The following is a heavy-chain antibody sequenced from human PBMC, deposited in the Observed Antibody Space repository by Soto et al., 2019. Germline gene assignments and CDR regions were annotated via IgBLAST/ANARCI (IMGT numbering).Heavy chain of an antibody. CDR2: IYHSGST. J-gene: IGHJ3*02. V-gene: IGHV4-30-2*02. D-gene: IGHD4-17*01. CDR1: GGSISSGGYS. CDR3: ARTYGFDAFDI. Sequence: PSETLSLTCAVSGGSISSGGYSWSWIRQPPGKGLEWIGYIYHSGSTYYNPSLKSRVTISVDTSKNQFSLKLSSVTAADTAVYYCARTYGFDAFDIWGQGTMVTVS.